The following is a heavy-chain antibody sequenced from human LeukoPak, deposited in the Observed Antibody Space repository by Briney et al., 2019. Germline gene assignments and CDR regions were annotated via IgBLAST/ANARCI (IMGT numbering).Heavy chain of an antibody. CDR2: ITSGGGSI. Sequence: GGSLRFSCAASGFTLISYEMNWVRQAPGKGLEWVSYITSGGGSIYYADSVKGRFTISRDNSKNSLFLQMNSLRAEDTAVYYCARALPSSWYYFDYWGQGTLVTVSS. D-gene: IGHD6-13*01. V-gene: IGHV3-48*03. CDR1: GFTLISYE. CDR3: ARALPSSWYYFDY. J-gene: IGHJ4*02.